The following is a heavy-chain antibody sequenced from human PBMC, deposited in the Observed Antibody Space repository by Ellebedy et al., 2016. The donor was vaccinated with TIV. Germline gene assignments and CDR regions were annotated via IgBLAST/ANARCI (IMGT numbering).Heavy chain of an antibody. J-gene: IGHJ3*02. D-gene: IGHD1-26*01. CDR2: TRDSGGST. Sequence: PGGSLRLSCAVSGITFSTNAMSWVRQAPGKGLEWVSATRDSGGSTYYADSVKGRFSISRDNSKNTLYLHMDSLRADDTAIYYCAKDPWGVGPAFDIWGPGTMVTVSS. V-gene: IGHV3-23*01. CDR1: GITFSTNA. CDR3: AKDPWGVGPAFDI.